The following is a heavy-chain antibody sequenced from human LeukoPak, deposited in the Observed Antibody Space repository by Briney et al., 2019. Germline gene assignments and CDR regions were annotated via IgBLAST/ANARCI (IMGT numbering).Heavy chain of an antibody. D-gene: IGHD2-15*01. CDR3: ARDQGSFYFDY. Sequence: PGGSLRLSCAASGFTFSSYGMHWVRQAPGKGLEWVAVIWYDGSNKYYADSVKGRFTISRDNSKNTLYLQMNSLRAKDTAVYYCARDQGSFYFDYWGQGTLVTVSS. J-gene: IGHJ4*02. CDR2: IWYDGSNK. V-gene: IGHV3-33*01. CDR1: GFTFSSYG.